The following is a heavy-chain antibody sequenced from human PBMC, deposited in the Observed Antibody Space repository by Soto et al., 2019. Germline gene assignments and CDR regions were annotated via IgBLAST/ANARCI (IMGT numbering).Heavy chain of an antibody. CDR1: GGTFSSYA. J-gene: IGHJ4*02. Sequence: GASVKVSCKASGGTFSSYAISWVRQAPGQGLEWMGGIIPIFGTANYAQKFQGRVTITADESTSTAYMELSSLRSEDTAVYYCARDRQLVGDFDYWGQGTLVTVSS. CDR2: IIPIFGTA. D-gene: IGHD6-6*01. CDR3: ARDRQLVGDFDY. V-gene: IGHV1-69*13.